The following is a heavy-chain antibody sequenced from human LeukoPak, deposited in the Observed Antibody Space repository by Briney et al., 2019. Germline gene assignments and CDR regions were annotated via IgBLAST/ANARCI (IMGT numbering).Heavy chain of an antibody. V-gene: IGHV3-11*04. D-gene: IGHD1-26*01. J-gene: IGHJ3*02. CDR2: MDASGTTV. CDR3: ARDGTFDI. Sequence: GGSLRLSCAASGFTFSGYSMSWIRQAPGKGLEWVSYMDASGTTVLYADSVKGLFSISRDNAKNSLSLQMNSLRADDTALYYCARDGTFDIWGQGTMVTVSS. CDR1: GFTFSGYS.